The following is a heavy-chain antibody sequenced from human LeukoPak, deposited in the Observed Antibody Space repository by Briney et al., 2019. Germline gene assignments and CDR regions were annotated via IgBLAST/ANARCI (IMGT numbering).Heavy chain of an antibody. CDR3: ARGRYGYSYGPDDFDY. J-gene: IGHJ4*02. CDR2: INTNTGNP. V-gene: IGHV7-4-1*02. D-gene: IGHD5-18*01. CDR1: GDTLTSYA. Sequence: ASEKVSCKASGDTLTSYAMYRVRQATGQGLEWMGCINTNTGNPTYAQGFTGRFVFSLDTSVSTAYLQISSLKAEDTAVYYCARGRYGYSYGPDDFDYWGQGTLVTVSS.